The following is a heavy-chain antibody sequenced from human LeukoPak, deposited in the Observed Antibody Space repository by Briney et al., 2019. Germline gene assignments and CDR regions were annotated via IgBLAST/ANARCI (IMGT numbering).Heavy chain of an antibody. CDR2: FDPEDGET. Sequence: ASVKVSCKVSGYTLTELSMHWVRQAPGKGLEWMGGFDPEDGETIYAQKFQGRVTMTEDTSTDTAYMELSSLRSEDTAVYYCVLGYSSSWYYFDFWGQGALVTVSS. V-gene: IGHV1-24*01. D-gene: IGHD6-13*01. J-gene: IGHJ4*02. CDR1: GYTLTELS. CDR3: VLGYSSSWYYFDF.